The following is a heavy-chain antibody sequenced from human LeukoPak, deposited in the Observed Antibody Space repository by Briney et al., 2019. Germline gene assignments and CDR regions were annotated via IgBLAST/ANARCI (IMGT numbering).Heavy chain of an antibody. CDR3: ARDVVVPAAYYMDV. CDR2: IYYSGST. D-gene: IGHD2-2*01. CDR1: GGSISSYY. V-gene: IGHV4-59*12. Sequence: SETLSLTCTVSGGSISSYYWSWIRQPPGKGLEWIGYIYYSGSTNYNPSLKSRVTISVDTSKNQFSLKLSSVTAADTAVYYCARDVVVPAAYYMDVWGKGTTVTVSS. J-gene: IGHJ6*03.